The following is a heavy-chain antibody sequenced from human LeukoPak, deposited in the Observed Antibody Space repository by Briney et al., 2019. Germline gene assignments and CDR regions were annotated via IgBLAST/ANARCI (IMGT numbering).Heavy chain of an antibody. J-gene: IGHJ4*02. CDR1: GGSISSGGYS. D-gene: IGHD2-2*01. CDR2: IYHSGST. CDR3: TPAMVDYFGY. V-gene: IGHV4-30-2*01. Sequence: PSETLSLTCAVSGGSISSGGYSWSWIRQPPGKGLEWIGYIYHSGSTYYNPSLKSRVTISVDRSKNQFSLKLSSVTAADTAVYYCTPAMVDYFGYWGQGTLVTVSS.